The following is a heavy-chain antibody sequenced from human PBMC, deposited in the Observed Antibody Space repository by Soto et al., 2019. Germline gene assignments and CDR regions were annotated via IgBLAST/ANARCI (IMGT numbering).Heavy chain of an antibody. CDR3: ARESAGSGKNNWFDP. J-gene: IGHJ5*02. Sequence: QVQLQESGPGLVKPSETLSLTCTVSGASISTYYWSWVRQPPGKGLEWIGYIHDSGGTYYNPSLKRRVTMSLDTSRNQFFLQLNSVTAADTAVYYCARESAGSGKNNWFDPWGQGMLVTVSS. V-gene: IGHV4-59*01. CDR2: IHDSGGT. D-gene: IGHD3-10*01. CDR1: GASISTYY.